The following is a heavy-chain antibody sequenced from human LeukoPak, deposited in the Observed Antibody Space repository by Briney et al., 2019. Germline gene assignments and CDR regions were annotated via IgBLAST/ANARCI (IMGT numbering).Heavy chain of an antibody. CDR3: AKVRGYSYGYFDY. CDR1: GFTFDDYA. CDR2: ISWNSGTI. J-gene: IGHJ4*02. Sequence: QSGGSLRLSCAASGFTFDDYAMHWVRQAPGKGLEWVSGISWNSGTIGHADSVKGRFTISRDNAKKSLYLQMNSLRAEDTALYYCAKVRGYSYGYFDYWGQGTLVTVSS. V-gene: IGHV3-9*01. D-gene: IGHD5-18*01.